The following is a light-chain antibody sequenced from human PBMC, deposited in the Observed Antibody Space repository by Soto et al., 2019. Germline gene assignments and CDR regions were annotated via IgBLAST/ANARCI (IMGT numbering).Light chain of an antibody. J-gene: IGKJ5*01. CDR3: QKYNSALIT. CDR2: AAS. V-gene: IGKV1-27*01. Sequence: DLPITQSPSSLSASVGDRVTITCRASQGISNYLAWYQQKPGKVPKLLIYAASTLQSGVPSRFSGSGSGTDFTLTISSLQPEDGATDYGQKYNSALITFGQGTRLEIK. CDR1: QGISNY.